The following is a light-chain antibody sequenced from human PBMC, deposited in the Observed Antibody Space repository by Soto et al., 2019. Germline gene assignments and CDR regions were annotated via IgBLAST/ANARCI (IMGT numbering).Light chain of an antibody. V-gene: IGKV1-17*01. CDR1: QDIRDN. CDR2: AAS. Sequence: IQLTQSPSSLSASVGDRVTITCRASQDIRDNLGWYQQKPGKAPKHLIYAASSLQSGVPSRFSGSGSGKEFTLTISSLQPEDSATYYCLQHGSYPLTFGPGTKVEI. CDR3: LQHGSYPLT. J-gene: IGKJ3*01.